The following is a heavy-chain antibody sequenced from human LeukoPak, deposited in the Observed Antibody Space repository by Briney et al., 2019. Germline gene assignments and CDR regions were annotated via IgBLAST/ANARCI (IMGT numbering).Heavy chain of an antibody. CDR2: ITNNGGST. CDR1: GFPFSRYP. Sequence: GGSLRLSCSSSGFPFSRYPMHWVRQPPGKGLEYVSGITNNGGSTYYADSVKGRFTISRDNSKNTLYLQLNSLRGEDTAVYYCVIRGDNYAYDNWGQGTLVTVSS. V-gene: IGHV3-64D*06. CDR3: VIRGDNYAYDN. J-gene: IGHJ4*02. D-gene: IGHD5-18*01.